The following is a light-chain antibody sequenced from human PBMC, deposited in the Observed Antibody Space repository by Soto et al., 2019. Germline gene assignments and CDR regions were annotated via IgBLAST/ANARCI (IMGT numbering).Light chain of an antibody. CDR3: SSNTRSSTLI. V-gene: IGLV2-14*01. CDR1: SNDVGFYNY. CDR2: DVT. J-gene: IGLJ1*01. Sequence: QSALTQPASVSGSPGQSITISCSGTSNDVGFYNYVSWYQQHPGKAPKLMIYDVTNRPSGVSNRFSGSKSGNTASLTISALQTEDEADYFCSSNTRSSTLIFGTGTKVTVL.